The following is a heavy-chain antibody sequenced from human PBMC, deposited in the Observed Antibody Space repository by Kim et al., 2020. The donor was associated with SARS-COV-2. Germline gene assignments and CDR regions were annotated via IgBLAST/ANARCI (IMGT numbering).Heavy chain of an antibody. J-gene: IGHJ6*02. CDR3: AKDLAGQATVTTFYDNYYYYGMDV. CDR1: GFTFSSYG. Sequence: GGSLRLSCAASGFTFSSYGMHWVRQAPGKGLEWVAVISYDGSNKYYADSVKGRFTISRDNSKNTLYLQMNSLRAEDTAVYYCAKDLAGQATVTTFYDNYYYYGMDVWGQGTTVTVSS. V-gene: IGHV3-30*18. D-gene: IGHD4-4*01. CDR2: ISYDGSNK.